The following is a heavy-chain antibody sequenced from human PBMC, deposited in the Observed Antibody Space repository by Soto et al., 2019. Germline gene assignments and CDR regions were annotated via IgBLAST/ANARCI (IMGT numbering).Heavy chain of an antibody. CDR1: NGSISSGNYY. D-gene: IGHD2-15*01. J-gene: IGHJ6*02. Sequence: QVQLQESGPGLVKPSQTLSLTCTVSNGSISSGNYYWTWIRQLPGKGLEWLGYIFHTGSTFYNPSLKSRLTISFDTSKNQFSLKMKSVTAADTAVYFCARDHRIYYGVDVWGQGTTVTVSS. CDR2: IFHTGST. CDR3: ARDHRIYYGVDV. V-gene: IGHV4-31*03.